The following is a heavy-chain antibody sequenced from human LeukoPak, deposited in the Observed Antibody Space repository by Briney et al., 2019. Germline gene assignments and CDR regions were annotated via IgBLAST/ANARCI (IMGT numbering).Heavy chain of an antibody. CDR2: IYTTGST. V-gene: IGHV4-4*07. Sequence: SSETLSLTCTVSGGSITSYYWSWIRQPAGKGLEWIGRIYTTGSTYYNHFLKSRVTMAVDTSKNQFSLRLSSVTAADTAVYYCARSRIVLADSLDPWGQGTLVTVSS. CDR1: GGSITSYY. J-gene: IGHJ5*02. D-gene: IGHD6-19*01. CDR3: ARSRIVLADSLDP.